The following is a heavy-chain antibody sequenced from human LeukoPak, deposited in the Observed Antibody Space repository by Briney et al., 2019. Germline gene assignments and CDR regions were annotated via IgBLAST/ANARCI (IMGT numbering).Heavy chain of an antibody. Sequence: GGSLRLSWTGSGFPFSSYGMHWVRQTQGRGLEWVAFIRYDGKTEYYADSVKGRFTIAREDSHSTVHLHMKDLRPDDAAVYFCAKDLNTVVMQYFDSWGQGTLVSVSS. V-gene: IGHV3-30*02. J-gene: IGHJ4*02. CDR3: AKDLNTVVMQYFDS. D-gene: IGHD2-21*01. CDR1: GFPFSSYG. CDR2: IRYDGKTE.